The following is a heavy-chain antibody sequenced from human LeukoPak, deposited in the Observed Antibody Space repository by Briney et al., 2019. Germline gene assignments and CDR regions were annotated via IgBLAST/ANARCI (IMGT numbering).Heavy chain of an antibody. Sequence: PGGSLRLSCAASGFTFSSYSMNWVRQAPGKGLEWVSYISSSSSTIYYADSAKGRFTISRDNAKNSLYLQMNSLRAEDTAVYYCARARNMDVWGKGTTVTVSS. V-gene: IGHV3-48*04. J-gene: IGHJ6*03. CDR1: GFTFSSYS. CDR3: ARARNMDV. CDR2: ISSSSSTI.